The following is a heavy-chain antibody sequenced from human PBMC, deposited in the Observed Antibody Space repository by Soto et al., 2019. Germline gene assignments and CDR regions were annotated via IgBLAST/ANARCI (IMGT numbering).Heavy chain of an antibody. Sequence: SETLSLTCTVSGGSISSSSYYWGWIRQPPGKGLEWIGSIYYSGSTYYNLSLKSRVTISVDTSKNQFSLKLSSVAAADTAVYYCARASYGDYDPWGQGTLVTVSS. V-gene: IGHV4-39*01. D-gene: IGHD4-17*01. CDR2: IYYSGST. J-gene: IGHJ5*02. CDR1: GGSISSSSYY. CDR3: ARASYGDYDP.